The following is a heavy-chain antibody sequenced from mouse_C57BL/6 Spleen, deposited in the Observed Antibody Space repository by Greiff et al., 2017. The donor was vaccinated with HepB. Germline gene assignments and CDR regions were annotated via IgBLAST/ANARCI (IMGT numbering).Heavy chain of an antibody. Sequence: QVHVKQSGAELAKPGASVKLSCKASGYTFTSYWMHWVKQRPGQGLEWIGYINPSSGYTKYNQKFKDKATLTADKSSSTAYMQLSSLTYEDSAVYYCARFYYGSSFDYWGQGTTPTVSS. CDR2: INPSSGYT. D-gene: IGHD1-1*01. J-gene: IGHJ2*01. CDR3: ARFYYGSSFDY. CDR1: GYTFTSYW. V-gene: IGHV1-7*01.